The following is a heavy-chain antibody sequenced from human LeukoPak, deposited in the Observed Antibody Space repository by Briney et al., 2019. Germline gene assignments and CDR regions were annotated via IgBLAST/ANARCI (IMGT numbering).Heavy chain of an antibody. CDR3: ARDPNGDYIGTFDT. D-gene: IGHD4-17*01. V-gene: IGHV3-23*01. J-gene: IGHJ3*02. CDR1: EFTISSYG. Sequence: GGCLRLSCAASEFTISSYGMSWVRQAPGKGLEWVSSISGSGGSTQYADSVQGRFAISRDNSKNTLYLQMNSLRVEDTAMYFCARDPNGDYIGTFDTRGRGTMVSVSS. CDR2: ISGSGGST.